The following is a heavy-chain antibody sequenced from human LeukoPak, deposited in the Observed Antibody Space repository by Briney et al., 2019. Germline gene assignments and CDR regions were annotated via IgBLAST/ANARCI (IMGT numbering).Heavy chain of an antibody. CDR2: IYPGDSDT. CDR1: GYSFTSYW. V-gene: IGHV5-51*01. Sequence: GESLQISSEGSGYSFTSYWIGWVRQMPGKGLEWVAIIYPGDSDTIYSPSFQGQVTISADNSISTAYLQWSSLKASDTAMYYCARSSDSSGFYDYFDYWGQGTLVTVSS. D-gene: IGHD3-22*01. J-gene: IGHJ4*02. CDR3: ARSSDSSGFYDYFDY.